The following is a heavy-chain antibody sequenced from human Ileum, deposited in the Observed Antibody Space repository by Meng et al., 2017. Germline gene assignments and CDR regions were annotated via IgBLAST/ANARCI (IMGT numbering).Heavy chain of an antibody. CDR2: INPSDGST. V-gene: IGHV1-46*04. CDR3: ARASGAVAGLDY. D-gene: IGHD6-19*01. Sequence: ASVKVSCKASGYTFSNYYMNWVRQAPGQGLEWMGIINPSDGSTRYAQTLQGRVTMTRDTSTNTVYMELSSLRSEDTGVFYCARASGAVAGLDYWGQGTLVTVSS. CDR1: GYTFSNYY. J-gene: IGHJ4*02.